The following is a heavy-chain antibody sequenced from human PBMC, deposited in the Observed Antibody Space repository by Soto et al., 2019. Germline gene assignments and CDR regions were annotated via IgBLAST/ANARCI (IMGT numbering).Heavy chain of an antibody. CDR3: ARLLRVVVADY. CDR2: MNPNSGNT. CDR1: GYTFTSYY. Sequence: ASVKVSCKASGYTFTSYYINWVLQATGQGLEWMGWMNPNSGNTGYAQKFQGRVTMTRNTSISTAYMELSSLRSEDTAVYYCARLLRVVVADYWDQGTLVTVSS. D-gene: IGHD2-15*01. J-gene: IGHJ4*02. V-gene: IGHV1-8*01.